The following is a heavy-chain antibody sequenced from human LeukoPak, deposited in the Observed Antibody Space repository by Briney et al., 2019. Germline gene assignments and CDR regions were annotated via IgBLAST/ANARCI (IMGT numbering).Heavy chain of an antibody. J-gene: IGHJ5*02. Sequence: SQTLSLTCTVSGGSISSGSYYWSWIRQPAGKGLEWIGRIYTSGSTNYNPSLKSRVTISGDPSKNQFSLELSSVTAADTAVYYCARDYYDSSGLNWFDPWGQGTLVTVSS. CDR2: IYTSGST. V-gene: IGHV4-61*02. CDR1: GGSISSGSYY. CDR3: ARDYYDSSGLNWFDP. D-gene: IGHD3-22*01.